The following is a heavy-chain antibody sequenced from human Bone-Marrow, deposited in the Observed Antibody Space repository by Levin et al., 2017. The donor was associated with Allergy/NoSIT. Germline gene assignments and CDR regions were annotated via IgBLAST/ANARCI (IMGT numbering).Heavy chain of an antibody. CDR1: GFTVSTNY. CDR3: AREAGYSGYDRAGGFDQ. Sequence: AGGSLRLSCAVSGFTVSTNYINWVRQAPGKGLEWVSVIFNDGRTYYADSVKGRFPISRDSSKNTLYLQMNSLRLEDTAVYNCAREAGYSGYDRAGGFDQWGQGTLVTVSS. CDR2: IFNDGRT. J-gene: IGHJ4*02. V-gene: IGHV3-66*02. D-gene: IGHD5-12*01.